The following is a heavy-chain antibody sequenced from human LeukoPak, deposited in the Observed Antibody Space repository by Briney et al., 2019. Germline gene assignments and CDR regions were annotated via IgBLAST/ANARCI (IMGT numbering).Heavy chain of an antibody. D-gene: IGHD3-22*01. CDR1: GFTVSSNY. CDR2: IYSGGST. Sequence: GGSLRLSCAASGFTVSSNYMSWVRQAPGKGLEWVSVIYSGGSTYYADSVKGRFTISRDNSKNTLYLQMNRLRAEDTAVYYCARDRVYDSSGYYYGPPVYWGQGTLVTVSS. CDR3: ARDRVYDSSGYYYGPPVY. J-gene: IGHJ4*02. V-gene: IGHV3-53*01.